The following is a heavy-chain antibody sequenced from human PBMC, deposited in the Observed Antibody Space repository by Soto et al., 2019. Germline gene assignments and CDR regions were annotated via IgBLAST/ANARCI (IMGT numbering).Heavy chain of an antibody. CDR3: ARDRRTYYDFWSGSARYYSYGMDV. V-gene: IGHV4-59*01. Sequence: SETLSLTCTVSGGSISSYYWSWIRQPPGKGLEWIGYIYYSGSTNYNPSLKSRVTISVDTSKNQFSLKLSSVTAADTAVYYCARDRRTYYDFWSGSARYYSYGMDVWGQGTTVTVSS. CDR2: IYYSGST. D-gene: IGHD3-3*01. CDR1: GGSISSYY. J-gene: IGHJ6*02.